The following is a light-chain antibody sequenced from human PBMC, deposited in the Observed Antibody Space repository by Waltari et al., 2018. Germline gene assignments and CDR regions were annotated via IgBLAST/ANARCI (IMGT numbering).Light chain of an antibody. J-gene: IGLJ2*01. CDR2: EVT. CDR1: SSDVGGYNY. V-gene: IGLV2-8*01. Sequence: QSALTQPPSASGSPGQSVTISCTGTSSDVGGYNYAFWYQHHPGKAPQLIVHEVTTRPAGVPDRFSGSKSGNTASLTVSGLQSEDEANYNCSSYAGSNRVVFSGGTKLTVL. CDR3: SSYAGSNRVV.